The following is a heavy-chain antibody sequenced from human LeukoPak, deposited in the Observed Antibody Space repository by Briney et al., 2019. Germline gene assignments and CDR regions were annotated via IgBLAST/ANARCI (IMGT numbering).Heavy chain of an antibody. Sequence: GGSLRLSCAASGFAFTRQAMGWVRQAPGKGLEWVSVISDSGTLTYYADSVKGRFTISRDNSRNTLFLQMNSLRAEDTAIYYCAKDARRTNGWYFFDSWGPGTLVTVSS. CDR2: ISDSGTLT. CDR1: GFAFTRQA. V-gene: IGHV3-23*01. D-gene: IGHD2-15*01. CDR3: AKDARRTNGWYFFDS. J-gene: IGHJ4*02.